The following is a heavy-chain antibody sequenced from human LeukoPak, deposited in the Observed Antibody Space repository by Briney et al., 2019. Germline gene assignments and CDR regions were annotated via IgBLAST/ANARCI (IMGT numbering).Heavy chain of an antibody. Sequence: GGSLTLSCAASGFTFSSYSMNWVRQAPGKGLEWVSSISSSSSYIYYADSVKGRFTISRDNAKNSLYLQMNSLRAEDTAVYYCARDLTGATHFDYWDQGTLVTVSS. CDR3: ARDLTGATHFDY. V-gene: IGHV3-21*01. D-gene: IGHD1-26*01. CDR2: ISSSSSYI. CDR1: GFTFSSYS. J-gene: IGHJ4*02.